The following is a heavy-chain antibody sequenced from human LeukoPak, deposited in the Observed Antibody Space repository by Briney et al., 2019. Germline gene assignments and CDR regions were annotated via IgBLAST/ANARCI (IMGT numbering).Heavy chain of an antibody. V-gene: IGHV4-59*01. CDR2: IYYSGST. J-gene: IGHJ5*02. CDR1: GGSISSYY. Sequence: KTSETLSLTCTVSGGSISSYYWSWIRQPPGKGLEWIGYIYYSGSTNYNPSLKSRVTISVDTSKNQFSLKLSSVTAADTAVYYCARMVPTDYCSSTSCYTLRWFDPWGQGTLVTVSS. D-gene: IGHD2-2*02. CDR3: ARMVPTDYCSSTSCYTLRWFDP.